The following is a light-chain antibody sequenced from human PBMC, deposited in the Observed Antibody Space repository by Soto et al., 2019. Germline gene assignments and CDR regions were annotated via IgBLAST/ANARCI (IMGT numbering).Light chain of an antibody. CDR3: SSYTNKNSYIL. Sequence: QSVLTQPASVSGSPGQSITISCTGTSSDIGNYDFVSWYQQVPGTAPKAMIYEVSSRPSGVSDRFSGSKSGSTASLTISGLQAEDEADYYCSSYTNKNSYILFGGGTKLTVL. J-gene: IGLJ2*01. CDR1: SSDIGNYDF. CDR2: EVS. V-gene: IGLV2-14*01.